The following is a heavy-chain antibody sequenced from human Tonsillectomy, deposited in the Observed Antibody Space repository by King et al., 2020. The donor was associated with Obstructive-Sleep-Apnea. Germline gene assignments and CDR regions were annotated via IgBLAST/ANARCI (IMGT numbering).Heavy chain of an antibody. CDR3: AGRREESGTYYVCYFDF. CDR2: ISSSSRYI. CDR1: GFTLSSYS. V-gene: IGHV3-21*01. D-gene: IGHD1-26*01. J-gene: IGHJ4*02. Sequence: VQLVESGGGLVKPGGSLRLSCTASGFTLSSYSMTWVRQAPGKRLEWVSSISSSSRYIYYAEAGKGRFTVSRDNAKNSLSLQMNSLRGEDTAIYYCAGRREESGTYYVCYFDFWGQGTLVTVSS.